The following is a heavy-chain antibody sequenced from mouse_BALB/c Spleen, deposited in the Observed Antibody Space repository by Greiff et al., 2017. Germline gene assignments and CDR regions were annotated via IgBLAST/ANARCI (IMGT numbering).Heavy chain of an antibody. CDR3: ARVYCNYDAMDY. J-gene: IGHJ4*01. V-gene: IGHV7-3*02. Sequence: EVMLVESGGGLVQPGGSLRLSCATSGFTFTDYYMSWVRQPPGKALEWLGFIRNKANGYTTEYSASVKGRFTISRDNSQSILYLQMNTLRAEDSATYYCARVYCNYDAMDYWGQGTSVTVSS. CDR1: GFTFTDYY. D-gene: IGHD2-1*01. CDR2: IRNKANGYTT.